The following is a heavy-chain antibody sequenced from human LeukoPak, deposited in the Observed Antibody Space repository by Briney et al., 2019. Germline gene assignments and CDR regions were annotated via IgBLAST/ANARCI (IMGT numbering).Heavy chain of an antibody. CDR3: VRRYHGSGSFDAFDI. V-gene: IGHV4-59*08. J-gene: IGHJ3*02. CDR2: IYFSGST. CDR1: GVSISSYY. D-gene: IGHD3-10*01. Sequence: SETLSLTCTVSGVSISSYYWSWLRQSPGEGLQWIGYIYFSGSTNYNPSLKSRVTISADTSKNQLSLKLSSVTAADTAVYYCVRRYHGSGSFDAFDIWGQGTMVTVSS.